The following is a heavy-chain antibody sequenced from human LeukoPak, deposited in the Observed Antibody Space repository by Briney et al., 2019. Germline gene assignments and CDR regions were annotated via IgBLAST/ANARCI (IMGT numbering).Heavy chain of an antibody. J-gene: IGHJ6*03. CDR1: GGSISSNSYY. Sequence: SETLSLTCTVSGGSISSNSYYWDWIRQPPGKGLEWIGTIHYSGSTSYNPSLKSRVTISVDTSKNQFSLKLSSVTAADTAVYYCTGGPGIAAAGTAPIYYMDVWGKGTTVTVSS. CDR3: TGGPGIAAAGTAPIYYMDV. D-gene: IGHD6-13*01. CDR2: IHYSGST. V-gene: IGHV4-39*07.